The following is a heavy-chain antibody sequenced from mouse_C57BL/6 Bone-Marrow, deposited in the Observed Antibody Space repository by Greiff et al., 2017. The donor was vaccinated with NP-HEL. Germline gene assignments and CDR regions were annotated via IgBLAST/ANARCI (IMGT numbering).Heavy chain of an antibody. D-gene: IGHD4-1*01. V-gene: IGHV14-4*01. CDR2: IDPENGDT. Sequence: EVQGVESGAELVRPGASVKLSCTASGFNIKDDYMHWVKQRPEQGLEWIGWIDPENGDTEYASKFQGKATITADTSSNTAYLQLSSLTSEDTAVYYCTTVLTGSFDYWGQGTTLTVSS. J-gene: IGHJ2*01. CDR3: TTVLTGSFDY. CDR1: GFNIKDDY.